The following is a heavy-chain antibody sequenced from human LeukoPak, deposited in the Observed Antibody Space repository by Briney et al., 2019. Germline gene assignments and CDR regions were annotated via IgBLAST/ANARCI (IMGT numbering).Heavy chain of an antibody. CDR3: ARRADFWSGWDAFDI. J-gene: IGHJ3*02. Sequence: GESLKISCKGSGYSINNYWIGWVRQMPGKGLEWMGIIYPGDSDTRYSPSFQGQVTISADKSISTAYLQWSSLKASDTAMYYCARRADFWSGWDAFDIWGQGTMVTVSS. V-gene: IGHV5-51*01. D-gene: IGHD3-3*01. CDR2: IYPGDSDT. CDR1: GYSINNYW.